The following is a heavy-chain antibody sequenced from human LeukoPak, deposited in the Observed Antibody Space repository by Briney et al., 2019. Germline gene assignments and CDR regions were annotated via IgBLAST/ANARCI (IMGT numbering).Heavy chain of an antibody. J-gene: IGHJ4*02. CDR2: IWNDGSNK. V-gene: IGHV3-33*01. CDR3: ARASGPFDY. D-gene: IGHD3-10*01. CDR1: GFTFSIYG. Sequence: PGRSLRLSCAASGFTFSIYGMHWVCQAPGKGLEWVAVIWNDGSNKYYADSVKGRFTISRDNSKNTLYLRMNSLRAEDTAVYSCARASGPFDYWGQGTLVTVSS.